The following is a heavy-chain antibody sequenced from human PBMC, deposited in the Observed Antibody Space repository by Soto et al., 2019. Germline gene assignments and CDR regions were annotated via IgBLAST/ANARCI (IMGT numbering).Heavy chain of an antibody. CDR3: AKVARGYCSRGSCYFDY. D-gene: IGHD2-15*01. CDR1: GFTFSSYG. J-gene: IGHJ4*02. V-gene: IGHV3-30*18. Sequence: HPGGSLRLSCAAYGFTFSSYGMHWVRQAPGKGLEWVAVISYDGSNKYYADSVKGRFTISRDNSKNTLYLQMNSLRAEDTAVYYCAKVARGYCSRGSCYFDYWGQGTLVTVSS. CDR2: ISYDGSNK.